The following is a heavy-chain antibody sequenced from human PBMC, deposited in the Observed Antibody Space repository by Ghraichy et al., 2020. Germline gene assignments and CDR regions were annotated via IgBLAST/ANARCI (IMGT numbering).Heavy chain of an antibody. D-gene: IGHD2-21*01. Sequence: SETLSLTCTVSGGSISSYYWSWIRQPPGKGLEWIGYIYYSGSTNYNPSLKSRVTISVDTSKNQFSLKLSSVTAADTAVYYCARQVIATSYYFDYWGQGTLVTVSS. CDR2: IYYSGST. CDR1: GGSISSYY. CDR3: ARQVIATSYYFDY. J-gene: IGHJ4*02. V-gene: IGHV4-59*08.